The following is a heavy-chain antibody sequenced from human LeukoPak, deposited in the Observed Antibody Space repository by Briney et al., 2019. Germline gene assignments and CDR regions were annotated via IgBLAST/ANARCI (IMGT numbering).Heavy chain of an antibody. CDR3: ARESYDSSGYYFDY. CDR1: GFTFSSYG. J-gene: IGHJ4*02. D-gene: IGHD3-22*01. CDR2: IWYDGSNK. V-gene: IGHV3-33*08. Sequence: GGSLRLSYAASGFTFSSYGMHWVRQAPGKGLEWVAVIWYDGSNKYYADSVKGRFTISRDNSKNTLYLQMNSLRAEDTAVYYCARESYDSSGYYFDYWGQGTLVTVSS.